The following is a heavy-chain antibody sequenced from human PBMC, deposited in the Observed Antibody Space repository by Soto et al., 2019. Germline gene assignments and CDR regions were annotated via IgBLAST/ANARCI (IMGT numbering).Heavy chain of an antibody. Sequence: ESLKVSWQGYGYSFTSYWIAWVRQMPGNGLEWMAIIYPRDSDTRYSPSFQGHVTISADKSISTAYLQWSSLKASDSATYYCASLSITGTTYYYYYGMDVWRQGSTVAV. CDR3: ASLSITGTTYYYYYGMDV. CDR1: GYSFTSYW. J-gene: IGHJ6*02. CDR2: IYPRDSDT. D-gene: IGHD1-7*01. V-gene: IGHV5-51*01.